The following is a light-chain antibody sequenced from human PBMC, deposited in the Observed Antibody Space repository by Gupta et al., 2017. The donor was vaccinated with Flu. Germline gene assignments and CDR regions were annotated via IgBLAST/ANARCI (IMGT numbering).Light chain of an antibody. J-gene: IGLJ2*01. Sequence: SSLTQPASVSWSPGQPITISCFRPSSHVGSYNLVSWYQPPPGKAPKLMIYEGSKRPSGVSNRFSGSKSGNTASLTISGLQAEDEADYYCCSYAGSSTYVVFGGGTKLTVL. V-gene: IGLV2-23*01. CDR2: EGS. CDR1: SSHVGSYNL. CDR3: CSYAGSSTYVV.